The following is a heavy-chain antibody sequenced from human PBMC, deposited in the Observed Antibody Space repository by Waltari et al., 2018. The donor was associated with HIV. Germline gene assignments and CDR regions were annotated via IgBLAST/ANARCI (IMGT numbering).Heavy chain of an antibody. V-gene: IGHV1-46*01. CDR3: ARGSSVSYPWAFEI. D-gene: IGHD1-26*01. Sequence: QVQLVQSGAEVKNPGASVRVSCKASGYTFTHYSIHWVRQALGQGLEWMGISNPSGGATTYAQRFQGRVTMTRDTSTNTVYRELSNLTSEDTAVFYCARGSSVSYPWAFEIWGQGTMVTLSS. CDR2: SNPSGGAT. J-gene: IGHJ3*02. CDR1: GYTFTHYS.